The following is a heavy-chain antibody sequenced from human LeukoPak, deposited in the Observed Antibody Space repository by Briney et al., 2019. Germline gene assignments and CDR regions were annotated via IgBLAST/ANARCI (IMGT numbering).Heavy chain of an antibody. CDR2: IYYSGST. V-gene: IGHV4-39*06. D-gene: IGHD3-10*01. Sequence: SETLSLTCTVSGGSISSSSYYWGWIRQPPGKGLEWIGSIYYSGSTYYNPSLKSRVTISVDTSKNQFTLKLSSVTAADTAVYYCARGFFSGWFGELDNWGQGTLVTVSS. J-gene: IGHJ4*02. CDR1: GGSISSSSYY. CDR3: ARGFFSGWFGELDN.